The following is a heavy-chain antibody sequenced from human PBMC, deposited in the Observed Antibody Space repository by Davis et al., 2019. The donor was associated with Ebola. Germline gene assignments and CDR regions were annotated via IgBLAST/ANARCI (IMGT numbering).Heavy chain of an antibody. CDR3: AREHDYGGRNYGMDV. D-gene: IGHD4-23*01. CDR1: GGSISSGGYY. Sequence: SETLSLTCTVSGGSISSGGYYWSWIRQHPGKGLVWIGYIYYSGSTYYNPSLKSRVTISVDTSKNQFSLKLSSVTAADTAGYYCAREHDYGGRNYGMDVWGKGTTVTVSS. CDR2: IYYSGST. J-gene: IGHJ6*04. V-gene: IGHV4-31*03.